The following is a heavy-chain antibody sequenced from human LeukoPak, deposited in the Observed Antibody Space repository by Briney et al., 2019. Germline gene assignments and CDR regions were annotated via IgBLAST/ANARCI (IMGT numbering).Heavy chain of an antibody. CDR2: IIPIFGTA. Sequence: SVKVSCKASGYTFTSYAISWVRQAPGQGLEWMGGIIPIFGTANYAQKFQGRVTITADESTSTAYMELSSLRSEDTAVYYCARARDNWNPDAFDIWGQGTMVTVSS. V-gene: IGHV1-69*01. J-gene: IGHJ3*02. CDR3: ARARDNWNPDAFDI. CDR1: GYTFTSYA. D-gene: IGHD1-1*01.